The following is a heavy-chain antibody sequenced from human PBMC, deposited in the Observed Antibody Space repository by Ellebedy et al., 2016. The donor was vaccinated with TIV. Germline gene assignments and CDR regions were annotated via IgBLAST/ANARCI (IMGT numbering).Heavy chain of an antibody. CDR1: GFIFSSYE. V-gene: IGHV3-48*03. J-gene: IGHJ5*02. Sequence: GESLKISCAASGFIFSSYEMNWVRQAPGKGLEWVSYISSSGTTIFYADPVKGRFTISRDNAKNSLYLQMNSLRAEDTAIYYCARSYGARTSGPWGQGTLVTVSS. D-gene: IGHD3-16*01. CDR2: ISSSGTTI. CDR3: ARSYGARTSGP.